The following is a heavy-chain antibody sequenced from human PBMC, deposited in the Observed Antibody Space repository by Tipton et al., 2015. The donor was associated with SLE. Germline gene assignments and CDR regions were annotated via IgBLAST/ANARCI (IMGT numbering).Heavy chain of an antibody. Sequence: GSLRLSCAASGFTFSSYEMNWVRQAPGKGLEWVSYISSSGSTIYYADSVKGRFTISRDNAKNSLYLQMNSLRAEDTAVYYCARAPGNYGGGCDYWGQGTLVTVSS. CDR3: ARAPGNYGGGCDY. CDR1: GFTFSSYE. J-gene: IGHJ4*02. D-gene: IGHD1-7*01. CDR2: ISSSGSTI. V-gene: IGHV3-48*03.